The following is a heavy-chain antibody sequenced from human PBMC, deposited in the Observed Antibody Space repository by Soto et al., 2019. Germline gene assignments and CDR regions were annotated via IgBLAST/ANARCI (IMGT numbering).Heavy chain of an antibody. V-gene: IGHV4-39*01. CDR2: IYYSGST. J-gene: IGHJ6*02. CDR1: GGSISRSSYY. D-gene: IGHD6-13*01. CDR3: ARTYSSSSYYGMDV. Sequence: SETLSLTGTVSGGSISRSSYYWGWIRQPPGKGLEWIGSIYYSGSTYYNPSLKSRVTISVDTSKNQFSLKLSSVTAADTAVYYCARTYSSSSYYGMDVWGQGTTVTVSS.